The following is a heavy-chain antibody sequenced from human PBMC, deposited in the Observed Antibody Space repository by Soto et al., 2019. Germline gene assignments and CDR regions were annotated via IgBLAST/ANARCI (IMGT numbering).Heavy chain of an antibody. D-gene: IGHD2-2*01. CDR2: ISGSGGST. J-gene: IGHJ4*02. CDR1: GFTFSSYA. CDR3: AKYRGCSTSCYHTFDY. Sequence: GGSLRLSCAASGFTFSSYAMSWVRQAPGKGLEWVSAISGSGGSTYYADSVKGRFTISRDNSKNTLYLQMNSLRAEDTAVYYCAKYRGCSTSCYHTFDYWGQGTLVTVSS. V-gene: IGHV3-23*01.